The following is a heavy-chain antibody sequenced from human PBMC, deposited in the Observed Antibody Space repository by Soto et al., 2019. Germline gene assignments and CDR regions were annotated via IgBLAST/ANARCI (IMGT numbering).Heavy chain of an antibody. D-gene: IGHD5-18*01. V-gene: IGHV4-59*01. Sequence: PSETLALTCTVSGGSISSYYWSWIRQPPGKGLEWIGYIYYSGSTNYNPSLKSRVTISVDTSKNQFSLKLSSVTAADTAMYYCARGGYGDNSEDAFYIWGPGTMVTVSS. CDR3: ARGGYGDNSEDAFYI. CDR2: IYYSGST. J-gene: IGHJ3*02. CDR1: GGSISSYY.